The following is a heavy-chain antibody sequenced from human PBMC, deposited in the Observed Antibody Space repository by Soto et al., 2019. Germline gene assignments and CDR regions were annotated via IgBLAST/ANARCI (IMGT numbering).Heavy chain of an antibody. J-gene: IGHJ2*01. CDR1: GGSISSGGYY. V-gene: IGHV4-31*03. CDR3: AREFKEVVAMGYFDL. Sequence: QVQLQESGPGLVKPSQTLSLTCTVSGGSISSGGYYWSWIRQHPGKGLEWIGYIYYSGSTYYNPSLKSRVTISVDTSKNQFSLKLSSVTAADTAVYYCAREFKEVVAMGYFDLWGRGTLVTVSS. CDR2: IYYSGST. D-gene: IGHD3-22*01.